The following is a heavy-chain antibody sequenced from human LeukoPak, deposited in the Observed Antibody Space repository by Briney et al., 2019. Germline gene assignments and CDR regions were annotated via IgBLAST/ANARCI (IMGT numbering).Heavy chain of an antibody. CDR2: ISYDGSNK. Sequence: PGRSLRLSCAASGFTFSSYAMHWVRQAPGKGPEWVAVISYDGSNKYYADSVKGRFTISRDNSKNMLYLQMNSLRVEDTAVYYCARDALVAASSRFDPWGQGTLVTVSS. CDR1: GFTFSSYA. D-gene: IGHD2-15*01. V-gene: IGHV3-30-3*01. CDR3: ARDALVAASSRFDP. J-gene: IGHJ5*02.